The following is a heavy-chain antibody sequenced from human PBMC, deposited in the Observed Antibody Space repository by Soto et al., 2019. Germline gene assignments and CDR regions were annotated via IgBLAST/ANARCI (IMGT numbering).Heavy chain of an antibody. Sequence: SETLSLTCTVSGGSISSGDYYWSWIRQPPGKGLEWIGYIYYSGSTYYNPPLKSRVTISVDTSKNQFSLKLSSVTAADTAVYYCATGPRYSSSWYRDYWGQGTLVTVSS. V-gene: IGHV4-30-4*01. J-gene: IGHJ4*02. D-gene: IGHD6-13*01. CDR2: IYYSGST. CDR1: GGSISSGDYY. CDR3: ATGPRYSSSWYRDY.